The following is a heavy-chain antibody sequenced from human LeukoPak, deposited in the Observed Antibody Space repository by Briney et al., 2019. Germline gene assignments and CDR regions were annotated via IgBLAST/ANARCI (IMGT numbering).Heavy chain of an antibody. D-gene: IGHD2-15*01. CDR3: ARVLVVVSGGLDY. CDR2: IYSGGST. V-gene: IGHV3-66*02. CDR1: GFTVSSNY. J-gene: IGHJ4*02. Sequence: GGSLRLSCAASGFTVSSNYMSWVRQAPGKGLEWVSVIYSGGSTYYADSVKGRFTITRDNSKNTLYLQMNSLRAEDTAVYYCARVLVVVSGGLDYWGQGNLVTVSS.